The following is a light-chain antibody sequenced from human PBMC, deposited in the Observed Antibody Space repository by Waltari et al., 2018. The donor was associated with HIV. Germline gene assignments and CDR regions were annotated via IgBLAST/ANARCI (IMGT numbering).Light chain of an antibody. CDR2: AAS. V-gene: IGKV1-39*01. Sequence: DIQMTQSPSSLSASVGDRVTITCRASQSINTYLNWYQHKPGKAPKLLIYAASSLQSGVPSSFSGSGSGTDFTLIISSLQPEDFATYYCQQGYSTPYTFGQGTKLEIK. CDR1: QSINTY. CDR3: QQGYSTPYT. J-gene: IGKJ2*01.